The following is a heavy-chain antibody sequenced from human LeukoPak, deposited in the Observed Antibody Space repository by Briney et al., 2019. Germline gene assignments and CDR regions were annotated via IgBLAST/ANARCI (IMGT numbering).Heavy chain of an antibody. Sequence: SETLSLTCAVYGGSFSGYYWSWIRQPPGKGLEWVGQISGSGRTNYNPSLKSRLTMSANTSENQFSLRLSSVTAADTAVYYCARGFGALWGQGTLVTVSS. CDR1: GGSFSGYY. CDR2: ISGSGRT. D-gene: IGHD3-10*01. V-gene: IGHV4-34*01. CDR3: ARGFGAL. J-gene: IGHJ4*02.